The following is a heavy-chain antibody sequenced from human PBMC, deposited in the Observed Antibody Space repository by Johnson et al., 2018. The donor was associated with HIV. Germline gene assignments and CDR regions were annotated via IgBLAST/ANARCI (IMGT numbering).Heavy chain of an antibody. J-gene: IGHJ3*02. D-gene: IGHD1-26*01. CDR3: ARDLSEGELGHAFDI. CDR1: GFNVISNY. CDR2: IYTGGRT. Sequence: VQLVESGGGFIQRGGSLRLSCAASGFNVISNYMSWVRQAPGKGLEWVSLIYTGGRTYYADSVKGRFTISRENSKNTVYLQMNSLRAEDTAVYYCARDLSEGELGHAFDIWGQGTMVTVSS. V-gene: IGHV3-53*01.